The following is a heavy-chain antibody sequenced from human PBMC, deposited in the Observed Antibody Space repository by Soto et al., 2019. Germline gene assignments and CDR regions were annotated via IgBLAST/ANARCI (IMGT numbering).Heavy chain of an antibody. CDR2: IDSHGSYT. CDR3: AKTLYYYDTGGYQ. CDR1: GFTFSSYW. V-gene: IGHV3-74*01. J-gene: IGHJ4*02. D-gene: IGHD3-22*01. Sequence: PGGSLRLSCAASGFTFSSYWMHWVRQTPEKGLVWVSHIDSHGSYTTYADSVKGRFTISRDNAKNTLYLQMSSLRAEDTAVYYCAKTLYYYDTGGYQWGQGVMVTVSS.